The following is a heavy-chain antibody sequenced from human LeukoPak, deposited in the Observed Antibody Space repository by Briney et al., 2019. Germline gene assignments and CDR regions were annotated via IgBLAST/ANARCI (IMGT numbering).Heavy chain of an antibody. J-gene: IGHJ4*02. CDR2: INFNSGGK. D-gene: IGHD2-21*01. Sequence: ASVKVSCKASAYTFRGYYIHWVRQAPGQGLEGMGWINFNSGGKIFAEKFQDRVTMARDTSISTAYMELSRLRSDDTAVYYCARQIVSGSMGCDFWGQGTLVTVSS. CDR3: ARQIVSGSMGCDF. CDR1: AYTFRGYY. V-gene: IGHV1-2*02.